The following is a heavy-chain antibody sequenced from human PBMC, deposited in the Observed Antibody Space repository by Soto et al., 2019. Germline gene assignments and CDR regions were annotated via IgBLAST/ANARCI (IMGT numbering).Heavy chain of an antibody. D-gene: IGHD3-3*01. V-gene: IGHV3-30-3*01. Sequence: ESGGGVVQPGRSLRLSCAASGFTFSSYAMHWVRQAPGKGLEWVAVISYDGSNKYYADSVKGRFTISRDNSKNTLYLQMNSLRAEDTAVYYCASAYDFWSGYRDLNAHLFDPWGQGTLVTVSS. CDR3: ASAYDFWSGYRDLNAHLFDP. CDR2: ISYDGSNK. CDR1: GFTFSSYA. J-gene: IGHJ5*02.